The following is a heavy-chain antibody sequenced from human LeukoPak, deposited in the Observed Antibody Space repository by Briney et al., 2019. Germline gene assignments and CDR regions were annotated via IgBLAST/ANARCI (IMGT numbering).Heavy chain of an antibody. CDR2: INPNSAGT. J-gene: IGHJ5*02. CDR1: GYTFTAYS. CDR3: ARGSNCKHGRVAWVDT. D-gene: IGHD1-20*01. Sequence: ASLKVSCKASGYTFTAYSMHWARQAPGQGLQWRGWINPNSAGTNYAQKSPATVTMTRATSMSTAYMELRRLRSDDTAVYYCARGSNCKHGRVAWVDTWGQGNLVSVSS. V-gene: IGHV1-2*02.